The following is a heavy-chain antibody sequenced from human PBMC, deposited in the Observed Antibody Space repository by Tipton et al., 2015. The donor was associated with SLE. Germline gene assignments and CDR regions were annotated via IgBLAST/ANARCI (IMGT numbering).Heavy chain of an antibody. CDR2: IYYSGST. Sequence: TLSLTCDVSGGSINTGFYYWSWIRQPPGKGLEWIGCIYYSGSTYYNPSLRSRVTISADRSKNQFSLNLTAVTAADTAVYYCARADGVVGGQVPYWYFDLWGRGTLVTVSS. CDR3: ARADGVVGGQVPYWYFDL. CDR1: GGSINTGFYY. D-gene: IGHD1-26*01. J-gene: IGHJ2*01. V-gene: IGHV4-30-2*01.